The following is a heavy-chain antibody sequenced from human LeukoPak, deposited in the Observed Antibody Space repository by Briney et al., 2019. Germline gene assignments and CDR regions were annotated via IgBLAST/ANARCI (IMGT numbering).Heavy chain of an antibody. CDR2: ISSSSTNI. CDR1: EFTFSSYE. CDR3: ARDPYSGNYGNYYYYYMDV. V-gene: IGHV3-48*03. J-gene: IGHJ6*03. D-gene: IGHD1-26*01. Sequence: GGSLRLPCAASEFTFSSYEMNWVRQAPGKGLEWVSYISSSSTNINYADSVRGRFTISRDNAKDSLYLQMNSLVPEDTAVYYCARDPYSGNYGNYYYYYMDVWGKGTTVTISS.